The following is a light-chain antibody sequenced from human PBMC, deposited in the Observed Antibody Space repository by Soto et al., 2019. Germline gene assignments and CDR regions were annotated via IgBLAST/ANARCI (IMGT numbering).Light chain of an antibody. J-gene: IGLJ2*01. CDR2: GNS. V-gene: IGLV1-40*01. CDR1: SSNIGAGYD. Sequence: QSVLTQPPSVSGAPGQRVTISCTGSSSNIGAGYDGHWYQQLPGTAPKLLIYGNSNRPSGVPDRFSGSKSGTSASLAITGLQAEDDADYFCQSYDSSQRGMVFGGGSKVTVL. CDR3: QSYDSSQRGMV.